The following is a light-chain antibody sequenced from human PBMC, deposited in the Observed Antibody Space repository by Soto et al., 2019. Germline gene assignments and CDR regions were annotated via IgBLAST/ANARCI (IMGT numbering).Light chain of an antibody. Sequence: QSALTQPPSVSGSPGQSVTISCTGTSSDVGKYDRVSWYQQPPGTAPKLIIYEVINRPSGVPARFSGSKSGNTASLTISGLQAEDEADYYCSSYMSTSRHVFGAGTKLTVL. CDR2: EVI. J-gene: IGLJ1*01. V-gene: IGLV2-18*02. CDR1: SSDVGKYDR. CDR3: SSYMSTSRHV.